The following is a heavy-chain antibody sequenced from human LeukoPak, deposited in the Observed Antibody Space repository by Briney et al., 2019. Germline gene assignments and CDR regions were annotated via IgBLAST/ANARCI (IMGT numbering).Heavy chain of an antibody. CDR1: GFTFSSYG. CDR2: IWYDGSNK. D-gene: IGHD2-15*01. V-gene: IGHV3-33*06. Sequence: GGSLRLSCAASGFTFSSYGMHWVRQAPGKGLEWVAVIWYDGSNKYYADSVKGRFTISRDNSKNTLYLQMNSPRAEDTAVYYCAKDACSGGSCDLDYWGQGTLVTVSS. J-gene: IGHJ4*02. CDR3: AKDACSGGSCDLDY.